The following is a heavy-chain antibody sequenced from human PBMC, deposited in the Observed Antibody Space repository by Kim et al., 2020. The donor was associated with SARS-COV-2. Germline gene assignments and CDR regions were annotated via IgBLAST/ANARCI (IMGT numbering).Heavy chain of an antibody. Sequence: SVKVSCKASGFTFTSSAMQWVRQARGQRLEWIGWIVVGSGNTNYAQKFQERVTITRDMSTSTAYMELSSLRSEDTAVYYCAADRLMGGNSGLDYWGQGTLVTVSS. J-gene: IGHJ4*02. D-gene: IGHD2-21*02. CDR2: IVVGSGNT. CDR1: GFTFTSSA. CDR3: AADRLMGGNSGLDY. V-gene: IGHV1-58*02.